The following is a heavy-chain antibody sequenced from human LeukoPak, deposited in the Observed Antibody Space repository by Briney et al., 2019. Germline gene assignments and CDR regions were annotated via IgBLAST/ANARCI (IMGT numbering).Heavy chain of an antibody. CDR2: IAPISGTP. CDR3: AREGEYYSESGNLVDASDV. CDR1: GYTFTSYA. V-gene: IGHV1-69*06. J-gene: IGHJ3*01. D-gene: IGHD3-10*01. Sequence: SVKVSCKASGYTFTSYAMNWVRQAPGQGLEWMGGIAPISGTPLYSQRFQGRVTISADTSTNTAYMEMSSVTSEDTAVYYCAREGEYYSESGNLVDASDVWGQGTMVIVSA.